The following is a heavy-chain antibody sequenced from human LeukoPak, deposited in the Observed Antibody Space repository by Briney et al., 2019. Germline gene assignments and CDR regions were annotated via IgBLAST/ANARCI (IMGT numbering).Heavy chain of an antibody. CDR1: GFTFSSYA. CDR2: ISYDGSNK. D-gene: IGHD3-3*01. CDR3: ARSHDQQCDFWSGYYVYYYYYMDV. V-gene: IGHV3-30*04. J-gene: IGHJ6*03. Sequence: GGSLRLSCAASGFTFSSYAMHWVRQAPGKGLEWVAVISYDGSNKYYADSVKGRFTISRDNSKNTLYLQMNSLRAEDTAVYYCARSHDQQCDFWSGYYVYYYYYMDVWGKGTTVTVSS.